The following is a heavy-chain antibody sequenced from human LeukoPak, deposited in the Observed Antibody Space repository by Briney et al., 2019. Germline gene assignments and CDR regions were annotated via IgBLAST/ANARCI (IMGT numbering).Heavy chain of an antibody. CDR2: ISGSGGST. Sequence: GGSLRLSCAASGFTFSSYAMGWVRQAPGKGLEWVSAISGSGGSTYYADSVKGRFTISRDNSKNTLYLQMNSLRAEDTAVYYCAKGYGSLRVHFYYYYYMDVWGKGTTVTVSS. CDR1: GFTFSSYA. D-gene: IGHD6-13*01. V-gene: IGHV3-23*01. J-gene: IGHJ6*03. CDR3: AKGYGSLRVHFYYYYYMDV.